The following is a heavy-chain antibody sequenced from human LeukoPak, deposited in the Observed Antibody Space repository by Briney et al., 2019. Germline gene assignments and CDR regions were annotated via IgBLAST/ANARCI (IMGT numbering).Heavy chain of an antibody. Sequence: PGGSLRLSCAASGFSFNSYAMSWVRQAPGKGLEWVSAISGSGVSTYYADSVKGRFTISRDNSKNTLFLQMNSLRAEDTAVYYCAREILGGFNPGAYWGQGTLVTVSS. CDR2: ISGSGVST. J-gene: IGHJ4*02. CDR3: AREILGGFNPGAY. CDR1: GFSFNSYA. D-gene: IGHD1-14*01. V-gene: IGHV3-23*01.